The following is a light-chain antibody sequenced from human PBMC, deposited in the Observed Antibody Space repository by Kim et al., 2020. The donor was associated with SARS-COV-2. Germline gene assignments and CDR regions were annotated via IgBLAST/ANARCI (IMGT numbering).Light chain of an antibody. J-gene: IGKJ4*01. V-gene: IGKV1-8*01. CDR1: HFISTS. CDR2: AAS. CDR3: QQYFNGTLT. Sequence: SAAAGDGVTITCRASHFISTSVAWYQQQPGKAPNLLIYAASTLQSGVPSRFSASGSGTDFTLTISHLQSEDFATYYYQQYFNGTLTFGGGTKVEI.